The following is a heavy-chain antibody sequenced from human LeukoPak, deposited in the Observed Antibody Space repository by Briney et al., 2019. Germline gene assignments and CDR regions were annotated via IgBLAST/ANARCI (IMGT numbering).Heavy chain of an antibody. CDR2: IYYSGST. CDR1: GGSISSYY. D-gene: IGHD5-18*01. CDR3: ARRGSGYSYGYGY. Sequence: SETLSLTGTVSGGSISSYYWSWIRQPPGKGLEWIGYIYYSGSTNYNPSLKSRVTISVDTSKNQFSLRLSSVTAADTAVYYCARRGSGYSYGYGYWGQGTLVTVSS. J-gene: IGHJ4*02. V-gene: IGHV4-59*12.